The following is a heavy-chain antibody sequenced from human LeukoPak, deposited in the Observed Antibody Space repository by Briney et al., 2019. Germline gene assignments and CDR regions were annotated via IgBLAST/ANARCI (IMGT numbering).Heavy chain of an antibody. CDR1: GFTSSSYW. CDR3: AKDIGSYYDY. D-gene: IGHD3-10*01. Sequence: GGSLRLSCAASGFTSSSYWMHWVRQAPGKGLVRVSRINSDGSSTSYADSVKGRFTISRDNSKNTLYLEMNSLRAEDTAMYYCAKDIGSYYDYWGQGILVTVSS. V-gene: IGHV3-74*01. J-gene: IGHJ4*02. CDR2: INSDGSST.